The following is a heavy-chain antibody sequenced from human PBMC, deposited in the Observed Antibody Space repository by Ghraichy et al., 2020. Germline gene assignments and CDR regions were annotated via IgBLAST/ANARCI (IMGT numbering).Heavy chain of an antibody. CDR1: GFTFSSYA. J-gene: IGHJ1*01. V-gene: IGHV3-23*01. CDR2: ISGSGGNT. D-gene: IGHD2-15*01. Sequence: GESLNISSAASGFTFSSYAMSWVRQAPGKGLEWVSAISGSGGNTYYADSVKGRFTFSRDNSKNTLYLQMNSLRAEDTAVYYCAKDVGRGGGSCFHHWGQGTLVTVSS. CDR3: AKDVGRGGGSCFHH.